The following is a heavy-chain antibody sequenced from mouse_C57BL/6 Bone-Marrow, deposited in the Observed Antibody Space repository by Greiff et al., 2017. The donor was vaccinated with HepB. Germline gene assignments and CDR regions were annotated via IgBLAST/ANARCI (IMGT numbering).Heavy chain of an antibody. CDR1: GFSLTSYG. J-gene: IGHJ4*01. CDR2: IWRGGST. D-gene: IGHD2-5*01. CDR3: AKKEDSNSYYAMDY. Sequence: VKLQESGPGLVQPSQSLSITCTVSGFSLTSYGVHWVRQSPGKGLEWLGVIWRGGSTDYNAAFMSRLSITKDNSKSQVFFKMNSLQADDTAIYYCAKKEDSNSYYAMDYWGQGTSVTVSS. V-gene: IGHV2-5*01.